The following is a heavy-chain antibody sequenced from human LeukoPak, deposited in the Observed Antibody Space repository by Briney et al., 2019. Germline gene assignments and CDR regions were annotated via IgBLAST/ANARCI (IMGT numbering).Heavy chain of an antibody. J-gene: IGHJ4*02. CDR2: ISGRGGST. D-gene: IGHD2-15*01. Sequence: PGGSQTLSCAASGFTFSSYAMSWVRQAPGEGLEWVSAISGRGGSTYYADSVKGRFTISRDNSKNTLYLQMNSLRAEDTAVYYCAKDLVVAATLGQFDYWGQGTLVTVSS. V-gene: IGHV3-23*01. CDR3: AKDLVVAATLGQFDY. CDR1: GFTFSSYA.